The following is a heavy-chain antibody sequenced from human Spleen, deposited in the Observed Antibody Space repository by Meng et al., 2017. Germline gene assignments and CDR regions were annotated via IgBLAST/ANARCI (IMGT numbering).Heavy chain of an antibody. Sequence: VHMQESGPGLAKPSETLSPICTFSIRPIRSHYWSWIRQPPGKGLEWIGEIHHSGSTNYNPSLKSRVTISVDTSKNQFSLKLSSVTAADTAVYYCARGPTTMAHDFDYWGQGTLVTVSS. V-gene: IGHV4-59*11. CDR2: IHHSGST. CDR3: ARGPTTMAHDFDY. J-gene: IGHJ4*02. D-gene: IGHD4-11*01. CDR1: IRPIRSHY.